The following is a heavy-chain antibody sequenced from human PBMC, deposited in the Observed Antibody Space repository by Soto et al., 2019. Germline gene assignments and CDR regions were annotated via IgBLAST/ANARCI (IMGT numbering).Heavy chain of an antibody. V-gene: IGHV4-59*01. CDR1: GGSISSYY. J-gene: IGHJ4*02. CDR3: ASDYYDSSGYVGIFDY. Sequence: PSETLSLTCTVSGGSISSYYWSWIRQPPGKGLEWIGYIYYSGSTNYNPSLKSRVTISVDTSQNQFSLKLSSVTAADTAVYYCASDYYDSSGYVGIFDYWGQGTLVTVSS. D-gene: IGHD3-22*01. CDR2: IYYSGST.